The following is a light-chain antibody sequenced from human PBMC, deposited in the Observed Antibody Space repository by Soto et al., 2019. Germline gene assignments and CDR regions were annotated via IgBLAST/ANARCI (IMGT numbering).Light chain of an antibody. V-gene: IGKV3-15*01. J-gene: IGKJ1*01. CDR2: GTS. CDR3: QYYSQWPWT. Sequence: DIVMTQSPATLSVSPGERATLSCRASQSFGSNLAWYQQKPGQAPRLLIYGTSTRAAGIPARFSGSGSGTEFSLAIGILQSEDFSVKYCQYYSQWPWTFGQGTKVKFK. CDR1: QSFGSN.